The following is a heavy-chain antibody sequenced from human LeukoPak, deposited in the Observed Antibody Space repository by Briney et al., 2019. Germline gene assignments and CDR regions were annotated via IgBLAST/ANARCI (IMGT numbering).Heavy chain of an antibody. J-gene: IGHJ3*02. CDR1: GYTLTELS. V-gene: IGHV1-24*01. CDR3: ATALTWALPPNDAFDI. Sequence: ASVKVSCKVSGYTLTELSMHWVRQAPGKGLEWMGGFDPEDGETIYAQKFQGRVTMTEDTSTDTAYMELSSLRSEDTAVYYCATALTWALPPNDAFDIWGQGTMVTVSS. CDR2: FDPEDGET. D-gene: IGHD1-26*01.